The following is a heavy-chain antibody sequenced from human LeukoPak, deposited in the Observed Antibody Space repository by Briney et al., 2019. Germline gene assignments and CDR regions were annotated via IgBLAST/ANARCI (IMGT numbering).Heavy chain of an antibody. Sequence: GGSLRLSCAASGFTFDDYAMHWVRQAPGKGLEWVSLISGDGGSTYYADSVKGRFTISRDNSKNSLYLQMNSLRTEDTAVYYCAKDSPGYSSSWYHFYYYYYGMDVWGQGTTVTVSS. CDR3: AKDSPGYSSSWYHFYYYYYGMDV. J-gene: IGHJ6*02. V-gene: IGHV3-43*02. D-gene: IGHD6-13*01. CDR2: ISGDGGST. CDR1: GFTFDDYA.